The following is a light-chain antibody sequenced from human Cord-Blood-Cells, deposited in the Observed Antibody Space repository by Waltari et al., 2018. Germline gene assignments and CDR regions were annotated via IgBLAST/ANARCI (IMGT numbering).Light chain of an antibody. Sequence: DIQMTQSQSPRSAYVGYRVTITCQASQDISNYLYCYQQKPAKATKLLIYDASNLETGVPSRFNGSGSGTDFTFTISSLQHEDIATYYCQQYDNLPLTFGGGTNVEIK. CDR3: QQYDNLPLT. CDR1: QDISNY. V-gene: IGKV1-33*01. CDR2: DAS. J-gene: IGKJ4*01.